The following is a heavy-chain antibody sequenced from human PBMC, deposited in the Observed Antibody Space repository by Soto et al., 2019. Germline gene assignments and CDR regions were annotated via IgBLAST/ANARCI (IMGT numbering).Heavy chain of an antibody. CDR2: ISADNVNT. V-gene: IGHV1-18*04. J-gene: IGHJ6*02. CDR1: GYTFTNYG. CDR3: AKSIAAPGNASDYYYAMDV. Sequence: QVQLVQSGAEVKKPGASMKVSCKASGYTFTNYGISWVRQAPGQGLEWMEWISADNVNTIYVQKLQGRLTMTTDTSTNTAYMELRSLKSDYAAVYYCAKSIAAPGNASDYYYAMDVWGQGTTVTVSS. D-gene: IGHD6-6*01.